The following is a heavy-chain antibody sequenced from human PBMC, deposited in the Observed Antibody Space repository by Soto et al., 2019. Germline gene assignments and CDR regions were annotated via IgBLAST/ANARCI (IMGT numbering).Heavy chain of an antibody. CDR2: IYYSGST. V-gene: IGHV4-59*01. Sequence: SETLSLTCTVSGGSISSYYWSWIRQPPGKGLEWIGYIYYSGSTNYNPSLKSRVTISVDTSKNQFSLKLSSVTAADTAVYYCARAHNWFDPWGQGTLVTVSS. CDR3: ARAHNWFDP. J-gene: IGHJ5*02. CDR1: GGSISSYY.